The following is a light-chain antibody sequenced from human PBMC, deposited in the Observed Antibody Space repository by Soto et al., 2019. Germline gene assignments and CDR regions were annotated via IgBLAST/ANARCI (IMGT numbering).Light chain of an antibody. J-gene: IGKJ2*01. V-gene: IGKV1-39*01. Sequence: DIQITQSPSSLSASVGDRVTITCRASQSISSHLKWYQHKPGRPPRLLIFASYILEGGVPSRFSGSGSDTYFTLTIDSLQPEDVATYYCQHSYITPRYTFGQGTKVEI. CDR1: QSISSH. CDR2: ASY. CDR3: QHSYITPRYT.